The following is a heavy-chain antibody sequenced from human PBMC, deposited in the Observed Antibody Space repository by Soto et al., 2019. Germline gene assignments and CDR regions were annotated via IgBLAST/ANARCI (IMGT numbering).Heavy chain of an antibody. D-gene: IGHD3-10*01. CDR1: GFSLSTSGMC. Sequence: SGPTLVNPTQTLTLTCTFSGFSLSTSGMCVSWIRQPPGKALEWLALIDWDDDKYYSTSLKTRLTISKDTSKNQVVLTMTNMDPVDTATYYCARGVGDLLWKARPYYFDYWGQGTLVTV. CDR3: ARGVGDLLWKARPYYFDY. J-gene: IGHJ4*02. V-gene: IGHV2-70*01. CDR2: IDWDDDK.